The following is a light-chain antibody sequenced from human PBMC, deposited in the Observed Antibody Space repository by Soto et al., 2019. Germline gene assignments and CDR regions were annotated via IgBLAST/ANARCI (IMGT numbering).Light chain of an antibody. CDR2: IAS. V-gene: IGKV1-12*01. Sequence: DIQMTQSPSSVSASVGDRVTITCRASQDINSWLTWYQQKPGKAPKVLIYIASRLQPGVPSRFSGRGSGTDFSLTISNLQPEDFATYFCQHYNGYPQTFGQGTRLEIK. CDR1: QDINSW. CDR3: QHYNGYPQT. J-gene: IGKJ5*01.